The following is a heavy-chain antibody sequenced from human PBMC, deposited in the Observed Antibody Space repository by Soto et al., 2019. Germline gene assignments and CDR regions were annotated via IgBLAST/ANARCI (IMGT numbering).Heavy chain of an antibody. V-gene: IGHV4-34*01. Sequence: SETLSLTCAVYGGSFSGYYWSWIRQPPGKGLEWIGKINHSGSTNYNPSLKSRLTISLDTSKNQFSLKQSSVTAADTAVYYCARAGTTFYYYCMDVWGQGTTVTVSS. CDR1: GGSFSGYY. CDR3: ARAGTTFYYYCMDV. D-gene: IGHD1-1*01. J-gene: IGHJ6*02. CDR2: INHSGST.